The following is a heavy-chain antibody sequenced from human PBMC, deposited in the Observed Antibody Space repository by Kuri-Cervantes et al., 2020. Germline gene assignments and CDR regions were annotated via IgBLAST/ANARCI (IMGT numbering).Heavy chain of an antibody. Sequence: LSLICAASGFTFSNYGTHWVRQAPGKGLEWVAFIRYDGNNKYYVDSVKGRFTISRDNSKNTLYLQMNSLRTEDTAVYYCAGYYYVSSGYYYNVYWGQGTLVTVSS. J-gene: IGHJ4*02. D-gene: IGHD3-22*01. CDR3: AGYYYVSSGYYYNVY. V-gene: IGHV3-30*02. CDR1: GFTFSNYG. CDR2: IRYDGNNK.